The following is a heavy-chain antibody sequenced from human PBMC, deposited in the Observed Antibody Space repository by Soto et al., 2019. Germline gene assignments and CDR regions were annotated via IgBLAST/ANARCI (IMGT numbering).Heavy chain of an antibody. D-gene: IGHD1-1*01. CDR2: INPSGGST. CDR3: AGDLKTGRRNPTMGSRGTYYYGMDA. CDR1: GYTFTSYY. Sequence: GASVKVSCKASGYTFTSYYMHWVRQAPGQGLEWMGIINPSGGSTSYAQKFQGRVTMTRDTSTSTVYMELSSLRSEDTAVYYCAGDLKTGRRNPTMGSRGTYYYGMDAWGQGTTVTVSS. V-gene: IGHV1-46*01. J-gene: IGHJ6*02.